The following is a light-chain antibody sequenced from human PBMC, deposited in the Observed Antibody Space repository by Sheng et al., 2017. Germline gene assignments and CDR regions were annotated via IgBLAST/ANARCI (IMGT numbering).Light chain of an antibody. V-gene: IGKV3-20*01. J-gene: IGKJ1*01. CDR1: QSVSSY. CDR2: DAS. Sequence: EIVLTQSPATLSLSPGERATLSCRASQSVSSYLAWYQQKPGQAPRLLIYDASNRATGIPDRLSGGGSGTDFTLTISRLEPEDSAMYYCQQYGTSPPTFGQGTKVEIK. CDR3: QQYGTSPPT.